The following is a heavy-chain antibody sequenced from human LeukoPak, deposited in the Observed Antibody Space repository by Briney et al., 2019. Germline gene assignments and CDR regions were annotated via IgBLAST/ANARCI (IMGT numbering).Heavy chain of an antibody. CDR1: GFIFDNYG. CDR2: INWNGGST. CDR3: ASRTWGISTFDI. D-gene: IGHD7-27*01. Sequence: PGGSLRLSCAVSGFIFDNYGMNWVRQAPGKGLEWVSGINWNGGSTAYADSVKGRFTISRDNAKNSLFLQMNSLRAEDTALYYCASRTWGISTFDIWGQGTMVTVSS. J-gene: IGHJ3*02. V-gene: IGHV3-20*04.